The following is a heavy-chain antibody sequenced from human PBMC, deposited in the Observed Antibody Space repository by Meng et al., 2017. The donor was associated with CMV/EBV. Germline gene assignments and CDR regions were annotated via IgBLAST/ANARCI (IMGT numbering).Heavy chain of an antibody. CDR1: GFTFSSYA. CDR3: ARRQTSGSYGTFDH. V-gene: IGHV3-30*04. J-gene: IGHJ4*02. D-gene: IGHD1-26*01. CDR2: ISYDGSNK. Sequence: LSLTCAASGFTFSSYAMHWVRQAPGKGLEWVAVISYDGSNKYYADSVKGRFTISRDNAKNTLYLQMNSLRAEDTAVYYCARRQTSGSYGTFDHWGQGTLVTVSS.